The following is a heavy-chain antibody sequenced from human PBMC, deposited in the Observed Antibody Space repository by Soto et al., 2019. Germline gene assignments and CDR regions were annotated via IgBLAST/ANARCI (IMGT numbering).Heavy chain of an antibody. CDR1: GGSITRGGYY. V-gene: IGHV4-31*03. CDR2: IYNSGTT. CDR3: ARDPAP. J-gene: IGHJ5*02. Sequence: QVQLQESGPGLVKPSETLSLTCTVSGGSITRGGYYWSWIRQHPGKGLEWIGYIYNSGTTYYNPSLKSRVTISVDTSKNQFSPKLTSVTAADTAVSYCARDPAPWGQGTLVTVSS.